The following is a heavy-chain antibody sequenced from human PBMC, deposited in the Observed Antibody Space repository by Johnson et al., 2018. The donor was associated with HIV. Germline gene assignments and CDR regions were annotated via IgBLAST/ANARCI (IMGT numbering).Heavy chain of an antibody. CDR1: GFTVSSNY. CDR3: TTIYYDFWTGYLSDAFDI. J-gene: IGHJ3*02. Sequence: VQLVESGGGVVQPGGSLRLSCAASGFTVSSNYMSWVRQAPGKGLEWVSVIYSGGTNYYADSVKGRFTISRDTPKNTLYLQMNSLKTEDTAMYYCTTIYYDFWTGYLSDAFDIWGQGTMVTVSS. V-gene: IGHV3-53*01. D-gene: IGHD3-3*01. CDR2: IYSGGTN.